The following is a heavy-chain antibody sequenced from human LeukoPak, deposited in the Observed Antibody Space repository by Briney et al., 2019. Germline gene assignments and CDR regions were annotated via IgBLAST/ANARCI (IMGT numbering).Heavy chain of an antibody. D-gene: IGHD5-12*01. CDR2: TSSSDAGT. J-gene: IGHJ2*01. Sequence: GGSLRLSCAASGFTLSTYAMSWVRQTPGKGLEWVAATSSSDAGTYHADSVKGRFTISRENAKNSLYLQMNSLRAGDTAVYYCARVRKYSGYYSWYFDLWGRGTLVTVSS. CDR3: ARVRKYSGYYSWYFDL. V-gene: IGHV3-23*01. CDR1: GFTLSTYA.